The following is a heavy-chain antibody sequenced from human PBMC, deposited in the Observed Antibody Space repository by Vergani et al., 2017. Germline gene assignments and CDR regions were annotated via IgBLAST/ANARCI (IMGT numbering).Heavy chain of an antibody. CDR3: AKGYRTAMVPLDY. J-gene: IGHJ4*02. Sequence: EVQLVESGGGLVKPGGSLRLSCAASGFTFSSYSMNWVRQAPGKGLEWVSSISSSSSYIYYADSVKGRFTISRDNAKNSLYLQMNSLRAEDTAVYYCAKGYRTAMVPLDYWGQGTLVTVSS. D-gene: IGHD5-18*01. CDR2: ISSSSSYI. CDR1: GFTFSSYS. V-gene: IGHV3-21*04.